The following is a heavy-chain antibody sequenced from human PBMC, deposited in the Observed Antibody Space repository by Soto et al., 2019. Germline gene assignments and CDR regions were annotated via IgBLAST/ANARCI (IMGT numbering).Heavy chain of an antibody. V-gene: IGHV4-34*01. Sequence: SLPLSVACAVGGESISRYYSNWNSKHPGKGLEWIGEINHSGSTNYNPSLKSRVTISVDTSKNQFSLKLSSVTAADTAVYYCARGPIPTYYDILTGLGPQNYYYYGMDVWGQGTTVTVSS. CDR3: ARGPIPTYYDILTGLGPQNYYYYGMDV. CDR1: GESISRYY. CDR2: INHSGST. D-gene: IGHD3-9*01. J-gene: IGHJ6*02.